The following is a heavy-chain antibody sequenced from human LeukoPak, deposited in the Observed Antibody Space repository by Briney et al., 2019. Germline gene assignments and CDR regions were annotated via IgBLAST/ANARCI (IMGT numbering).Heavy chain of an antibody. Sequence: GGSLRLSCAASGFTFSSYWMSWVRQAPGKGLEWVANIKQDGSEKYYVDSVKGRLTISRDNAKNSLHLQMNSLRAEDTAVYYCARDPGVVVVAANYFDYWGQGTLVTVSS. CDR2: IKQDGSEK. D-gene: IGHD2-15*01. J-gene: IGHJ4*02. CDR3: ARDPGVVVVAANYFDY. CDR1: GFTFSSYW. V-gene: IGHV3-7*01.